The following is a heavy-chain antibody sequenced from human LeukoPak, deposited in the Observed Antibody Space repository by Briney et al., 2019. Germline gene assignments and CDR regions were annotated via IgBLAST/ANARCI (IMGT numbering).Heavy chain of an antibody. CDR1: GFTFSSYW. Sequence: GGPLRLFCVGSGFTFSSYWMTWVRQAPGKGLEEWANIKQEGSEKYSVDSVKGRFTISRDNAKNLLYLQMSSLRAEDTAVYYCARARIDYWGQGPLVTVSS. V-gene: IGHV3-7*04. CDR3: ARARIDY. CDR2: IKQEGSEK. D-gene: IGHD1-14*01. J-gene: IGHJ4*02.